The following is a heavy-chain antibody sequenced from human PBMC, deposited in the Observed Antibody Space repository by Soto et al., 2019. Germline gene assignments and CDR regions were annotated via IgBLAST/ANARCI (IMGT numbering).Heavy chain of an antibody. Sequence: QVQLQQSGPGLVKPSQTLSLTCAISGDSVSSNSAAWNWIRQSPSRGLEWLGRTYYRSKWYNDYAVSVKSRITINPDTSKNQFSLQLNSVTPEDTAVYYCARDRIVVVPAAPDYLNWFDPWGQGTLVTVSS. D-gene: IGHD2-2*01. V-gene: IGHV6-1*01. CDR3: ARDRIVVVPAAPDYLNWFDP. CDR2: TYYRSKWYN. J-gene: IGHJ5*02. CDR1: GDSVSSNSAA.